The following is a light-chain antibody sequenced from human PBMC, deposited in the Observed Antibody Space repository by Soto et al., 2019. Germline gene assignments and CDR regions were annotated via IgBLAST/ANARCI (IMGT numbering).Light chain of an antibody. CDR3: QVRTNWSIA. J-gene: IGKJ5*01. CDR2: DAS. Sequence: EIVMTQSPATLSVSPGERATLSCRASESVSSKLVWYQKKPGQAPRLLIYDASNRATGIPARFSGTGSGTDFTLTINNLEPEDFAVYYCQVRTNWSIAFGRGTRLEIK. CDR1: ESVSSK. V-gene: IGKV3-11*01.